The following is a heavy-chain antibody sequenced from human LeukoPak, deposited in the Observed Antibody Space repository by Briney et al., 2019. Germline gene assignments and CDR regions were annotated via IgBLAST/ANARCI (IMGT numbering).Heavy chain of an antibody. CDR1: GFTFSSYG. D-gene: IGHD3-3*01. CDR3: AREDTIFGNPSYFDY. Sequence: GGSLRLSCAASGFTFSSYGMHWVRQAPGKGLEWVAFIRYDGSNKYYADSVKGRFTISRDNSKNTLYLQMNSLRAEDTAVYYCAREDTIFGNPSYFDYWGQGTLVTVSS. CDR2: IRYDGSNK. J-gene: IGHJ4*02. V-gene: IGHV3-30*02.